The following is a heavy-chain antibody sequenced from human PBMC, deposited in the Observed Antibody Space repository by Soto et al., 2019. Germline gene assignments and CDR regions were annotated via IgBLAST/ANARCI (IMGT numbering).Heavy chain of an antibody. CDR3: AKDGLSLWFGELEQNRAYYFDY. V-gene: IGHV3-30*18. Sequence: QVQLVESGGGVVQPGRSLRLSCAASGFTFSSYGMHWVRQAPGKGLEWVAVISYDGSNKYYADSVKGRFTISRDNSKNTLYLQMNSLRAEDTAVYYCAKDGLSLWFGELEQNRAYYFDYWGQGTLVTVSS. CDR1: GFTFSSYG. CDR2: ISYDGSNK. D-gene: IGHD3-10*01. J-gene: IGHJ4*02.